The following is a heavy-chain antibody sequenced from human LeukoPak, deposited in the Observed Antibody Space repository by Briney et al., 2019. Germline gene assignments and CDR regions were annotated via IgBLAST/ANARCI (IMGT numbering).Heavy chain of an antibody. D-gene: IGHD1-26*01. V-gene: IGHV3-30*02. J-gene: IGHJ4*02. CDR3: AKRWDSTWSYFDL. CDR2: IQYDGDNK. Sequence: GGSLRLSCVASGFTFTRSAMHWVRQAPGKGLEWVAFIQYDGDNKYYADSVKGRFTISRDDSQNTLYLQMNSLTVEDTAMYYCAKRWDSTWSYFDLWGQGTLVTVSS. CDR1: GFTFTRSA.